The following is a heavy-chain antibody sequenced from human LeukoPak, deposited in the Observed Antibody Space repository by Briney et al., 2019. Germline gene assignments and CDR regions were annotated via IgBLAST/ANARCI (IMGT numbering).Heavy chain of an antibody. J-gene: IGHJ4*02. CDR2: TYYRSKWYN. CDR1: GDSVSSNSAA. D-gene: IGHD6-19*01. CDR3: ARARGGIAVWFDY. Sequence: SQTLSLTCAISGDSVSSNSAACNWIRQSPSRGLEWLGRTYYRSKWYNDYAVSVKSRITINPDTSKNQFSLQLNSVTPEDTAVYYCARARGGIAVWFDYWGQGTLVTVSS. V-gene: IGHV6-1*01.